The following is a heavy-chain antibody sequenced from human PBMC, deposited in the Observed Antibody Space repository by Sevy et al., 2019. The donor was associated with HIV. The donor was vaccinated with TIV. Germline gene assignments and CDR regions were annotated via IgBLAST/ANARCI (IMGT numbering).Heavy chain of an antibody. CDR1: YGSFSGYY. CDR3: ARSPPVVVVPGAPSWFDP. V-gene: IGHV4-34*01. J-gene: IGHJ5*02. D-gene: IGHD2-2*01. Sequence: TLSLTCAVHYGSFSGYYWNWIRQVPGKGLEWIGEINESGITYYNPSLKSRVTISVDTSKKQFSLKPNSVTAVDSAVYFCARSPPVVVVPGAPSWFDPWGQGTLVTVSS. CDR2: INESGIT.